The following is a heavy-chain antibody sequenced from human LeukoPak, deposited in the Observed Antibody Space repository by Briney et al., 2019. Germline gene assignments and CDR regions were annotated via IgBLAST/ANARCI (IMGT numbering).Heavy chain of an antibody. V-gene: IGHV3-21*01. CDR2: ISSSSYI. CDR1: GFTFSSYS. J-gene: IGHJ3*02. D-gene: IGHD6-13*01. CDR3: ARDGYSSSWRYAFDI. Sequence: GGSLRLSCAASGFTFSSYSMNWVRQAPGKGLEWVSSISSSSYIYHADSVKGRFTISRDNAKNSLYLQMNSLRAEDTAVYYCARDGYSSSWRYAFDIWGQGTMVTVSS.